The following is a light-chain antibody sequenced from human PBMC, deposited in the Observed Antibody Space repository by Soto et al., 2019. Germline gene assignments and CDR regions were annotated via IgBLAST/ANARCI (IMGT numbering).Light chain of an antibody. Sequence: DIVMTQSPVSLPVTPGERASISCRSSQSLLHSNGYNYLDWYLQKPGQSPQLLIYLGSNRASGVPGRFSASASGTDFTLTISRVEAEDVGVYYCMGALQSPPTFGHGTKVYIK. CDR2: LGS. CDR3: MGALQSPPT. CDR1: QSLLHSNGYNY. J-gene: IGKJ1*01. V-gene: IGKV2-28*01.